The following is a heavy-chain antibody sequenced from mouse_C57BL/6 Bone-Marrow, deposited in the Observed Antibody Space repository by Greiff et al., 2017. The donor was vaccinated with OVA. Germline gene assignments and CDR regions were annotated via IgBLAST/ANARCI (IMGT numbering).Heavy chain of an antibody. Sequence: VQLQQSGAELMKPGASVKLSCKATGYTFTGYWIEWVKQRPGPGLEWIGEILPGSGSTNYHEKFKGKAPFNADTSSNTAYMQLSSLTTEDSAIYYCARPIYYGYDLFAYWGQGTLVTVSA. J-gene: IGHJ3*01. CDR1: GYTFTGYW. V-gene: IGHV1-9*01. CDR2: ILPGSGST. CDR3: ARPIYYGYDLFAY. D-gene: IGHD2-2*01.